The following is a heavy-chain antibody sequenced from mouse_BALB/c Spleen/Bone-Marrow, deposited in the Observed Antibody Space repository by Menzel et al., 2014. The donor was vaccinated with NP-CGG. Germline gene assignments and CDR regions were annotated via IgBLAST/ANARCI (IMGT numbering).Heavy chain of an antibody. V-gene: IGHV1-82*01. D-gene: IGHD2-3*01. J-gene: IGHJ3*01. CDR1: GYAFSSSW. Sequence: LVESGPELVKPGDSVKISCKTSGYAFSSSWMNWVQQRPGQGLEWIGRIYPGDGDTNYTGKFKGKATLTADKSSSTAYMQLSSLASVDSAVYFCARNDGYSWGQGTLVTVSA. CDR2: IYPGDGDT. CDR3: ARNDGYS.